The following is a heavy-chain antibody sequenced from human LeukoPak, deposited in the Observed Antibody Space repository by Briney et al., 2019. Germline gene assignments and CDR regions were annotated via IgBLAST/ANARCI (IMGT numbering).Heavy chain of an antibody. V-gene: IGHV3-30*01. Sequence: GGSLRLSCAASGFTFSGYAMHWLRQAPGKGLEGVAVISYDGSNKYYADSVKGRFTISRDNSKNTLYLQMNSLSAEDTAVYYCASSGRGRLNVGFGESTPLLLWGQGTLVTVSS. CDR2: ISYDGSNK. CDR3: ASSGRGRLNVGFGESTPLLL. CDR1: GFTFSGYA. D-gene: IGHD3-10*01. J-gene: IGHJ4*02.